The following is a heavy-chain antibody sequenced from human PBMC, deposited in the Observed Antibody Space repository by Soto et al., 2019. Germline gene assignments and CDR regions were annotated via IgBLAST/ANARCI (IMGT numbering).Heavy chain of an antibody. CDR1: GGTFSSYT. D-gene: IGHD6-19*01. V-gene: IGHV1-69*08. J-gene: IGHJ3*02. Sequence: QVQLVQSGAEVKKPGSSVKVSCKASGGTFSSYTISWVRQAPGQGLEWMGRIIPILGIANYAQKCQGRVTITADKPTSPASMELSSLRSEDTAVYSCAREHGEPEQRQFDIWGQGTMVTVSS. CDR3: AREHGEPEQRQFDI. CDR2: IIPILGIA.